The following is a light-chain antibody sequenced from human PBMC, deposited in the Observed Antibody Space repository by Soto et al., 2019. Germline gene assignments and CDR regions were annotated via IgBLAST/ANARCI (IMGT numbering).Light chain of an antibody. CDR3: QLYGAPTTYT. V-gene: IGKV3-20*01. CDR1: ESVSSSY. J-gene: IGKJ2*01. CDR2: GPS. Sequence: EIVLTQSPGTLSLSPGERATLSCRASESVSSSYVAWYQQIPGQAPRLLIYGPSNRATGIPDRFSGSGSGTDFTLTISRLEPEDFAVYYCQLYGAPTTYTFGQGTKLEIK.